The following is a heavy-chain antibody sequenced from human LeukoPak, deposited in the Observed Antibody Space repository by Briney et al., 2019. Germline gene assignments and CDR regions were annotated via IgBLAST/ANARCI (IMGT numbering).Heavy chain of an antibody. D-gene: IGHD3-3*01. CDR1: GGTFSSYA. V-gene: IGHV1-69*05. Sequence: SVKVSCKASGGTFSSYAISWVRQAPGQGLEWMGASIPIFCTANYAQKFQGRVTITTDESTSTAYMELSSLRSEDTAVYYCARVGTIFGENAYFDYWGQGTLVSVSS. J-gene: IGHJ4*02. CDR2: SIPIFCTA. CDR3: ARVGTIFGENAYFDY.